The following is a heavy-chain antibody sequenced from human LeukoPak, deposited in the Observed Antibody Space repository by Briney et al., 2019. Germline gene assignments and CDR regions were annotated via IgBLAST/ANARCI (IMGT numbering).Heavy chain of an antibody. Sequence: KSSETLSLTCTVSGGSISSSSYYWGWIRQPPGKGLEWIGSIYYSGSTYYNPSLKSRVTISVDTSKNQFSLQLSSVTAADTAVYYCAGDVMSTALDAFDVWGQGTMVTVSS. CDR1: GGSISSSSYY. CDR3: AGDVMSTALDAFDV. V-gene: IGHV4-39*07. CDR2: IYYSGST. J-gene: IGHJ3*01. D-gene: IGHD1-1*01.